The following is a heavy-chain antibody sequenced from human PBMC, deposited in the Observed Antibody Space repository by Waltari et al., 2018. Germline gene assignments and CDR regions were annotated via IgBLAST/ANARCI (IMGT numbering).Heavy chain of an antibody. CDR1: GGTFSSYA. J-gene: IGHJ3*02. CDR2: IIPIFGTA. CDR3: ARVGVVIAVDAFDI. D-gene: IGHD2-21*01. V-gene: IGHV1-69*14. Sequence: QVQLVQSGAEVKKPGSSVKVSCKASGGTFSSYAIRWVRQAPGQGLEWMGGIIPIFGTANYAQKFQGRVTITADKSTSTAYMELSSLRSEDTAVYYCARVGVVIAVDAFDIWGQGTMVTVSS.